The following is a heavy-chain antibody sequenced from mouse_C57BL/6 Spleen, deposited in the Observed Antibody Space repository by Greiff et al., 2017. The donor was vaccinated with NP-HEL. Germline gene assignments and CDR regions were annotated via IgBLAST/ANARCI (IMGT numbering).Heavy chain of an antibody. V-gene: IGHV7-3*01. CDR1: GFTFTDYY. CDR3: ARYKGYDGYFSFDY. J-gene: IGHJ2*01. CDR2: IRNKANGYTT. D-gene: IGHD2-3*01. Sequence: EVKLMESGGGLVQPGGSLSLSCAASGFTFTDYYMSWVRQPPGKALEWLGFIRNKANGYTTEYSASVKGRFTISRDNSQSILYLQMNALRAEDSATYYCARYKGYDGYFSFDYWGQGTTLTVSS.